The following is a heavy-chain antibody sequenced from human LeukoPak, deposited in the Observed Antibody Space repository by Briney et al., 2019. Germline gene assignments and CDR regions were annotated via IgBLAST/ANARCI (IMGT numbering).Heavy chain of an antibody. V-gene: IGHV1-69*05. Sequence: SVKVSCKASGGIFSSYAISWVRQAPGQGLEWMGGIIPIFGTANYAQKFQGRVTITTDESTSTAYMELSSLRSEDTAVYYCARVEGIAARPPFDPWGQGTLVTVSS. J-gene: IGHJ5*02. CDR1: GGIFSSYA. CDR3: ARVEGIAARPPFDP. CDR2: IIPIFGTA. D-gene: IGHD6-6*01.